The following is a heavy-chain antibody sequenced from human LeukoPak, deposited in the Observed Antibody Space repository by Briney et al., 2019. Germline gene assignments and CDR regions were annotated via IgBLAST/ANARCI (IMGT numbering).Heavy chain of an antibody. Sequence: GGSLRLSCAASGFAFTTYGMHWIRQAPGKGLEWVSYISSSGNTIYYADSVKGRFTISRDNAKNSLYLQMNSLRAEDTAVYYCASRVGLHYWGQGTLVIVSS. CDR2: ISSSGNTI. J-gene: IGHJ4*02. V-gene: IGHV3-48*03. D-gene: IGHD1-26*01. CDR1: GFAFTTYG. CDR3: ASRVGLHY.